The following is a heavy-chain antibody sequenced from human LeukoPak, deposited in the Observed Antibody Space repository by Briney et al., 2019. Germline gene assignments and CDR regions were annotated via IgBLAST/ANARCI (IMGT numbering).Heavy chain of an antibody. CDR1: GFTFDDYA. Sequence: GGSLRLSCAASGFTFDDYAMHWVRQASGKGLEWVSGISWNSGSIGYADSVKGRFTISRDNAKNSLYLQMNSLRAEDMALYYCAKDGGSGLDYWGQGTLVTVSS. CDR3: AKDGGSGLDY. J-gene: IGHJ4*02. D-gene: IGHD6-19*01. CDR2: ISWNSGSI. V-gene: IGHV3-9*03.